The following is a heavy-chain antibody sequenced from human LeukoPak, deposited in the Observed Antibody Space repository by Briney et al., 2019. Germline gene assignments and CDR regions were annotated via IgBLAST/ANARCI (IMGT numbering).Heavy chain of an antibody. D-gene: IGHD6-19*01. CDR2: IGIRGDT. J-gene: IGHJ4*02. Sequence: GGSLRLSCAASGFTFIDCDMHWVRQVIGKGLEWVSAIGIRGDTHYSGSVKGRFTISRENAESSLYLQMNSLRAEDTAVYYCARGGIQVSGIDEFDYWGQGTLVTVSS. V-gene: IGHV3-13*01. CDR1: GFTFIDCD. CDR3: ARGGIQVSGIDEFDY.